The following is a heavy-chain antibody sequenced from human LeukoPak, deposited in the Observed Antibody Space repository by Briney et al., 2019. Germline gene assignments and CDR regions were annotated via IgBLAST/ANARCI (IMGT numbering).Heavy chain of an antibody. D-gene: IGHD3-10*01. CDR2: IRSDGGNK. CDR3: ATQFGSGTLANEYDY. CDR1: GFTFSVYG. Sequence: GGSLRLSCAASGFTFSVYGMHWVCQAPGKGLEWVSFIRSDGGNKYYTESVKGRFTVSRDNSNNTLYLQMNSLRVEDTAVYYCATQFGSGTLANEYDYWGQGSLVTVSS. V-gene: IGHV3-30*02. J-gene: IGHJ4*02.